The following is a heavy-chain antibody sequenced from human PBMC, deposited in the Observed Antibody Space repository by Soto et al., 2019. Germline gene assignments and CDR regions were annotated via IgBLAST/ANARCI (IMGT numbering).Heavy chain of an antibody. J-gene: IGHJ6*03. CDR3: ARAGQGYCTNGVCYGTYYYMDV. Sequence: GESLKISCKGSGYSFTSYWIGWVRQMPGKGLEWMGIIYPGDSDTRYSPSFQGQVTISADKSISTAYLQWSSLKASDTAMYYCARAGQGYCTNGVCYGTYYYMDVWGKGTTVTVSS. V-gene: IGHV5-51*01. CDR1: GYSFTSYW. D-gene: IGHD2-8*01. CDR2: IYPGDSDT.